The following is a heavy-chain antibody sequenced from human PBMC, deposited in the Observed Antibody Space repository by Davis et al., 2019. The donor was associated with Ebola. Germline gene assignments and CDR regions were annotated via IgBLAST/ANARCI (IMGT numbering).Heavy chain of an antibody. CDR3: ARDNNWFDP. CDR1: GYTFTSYG. CDR2: VSAYNGNT. Sequence: ASVQVSCKASGYTFTSYGIRWVRQSPGQGLEWMGWVSAYNGNTNYAQKFQGRVTMTTDTSTSTAYMELRSLRSGDTAVYYCARDNNWFDPWGQGTLVTVSS. J-gene: IGHJ5*02. V-gene: IGHV1-18*04.